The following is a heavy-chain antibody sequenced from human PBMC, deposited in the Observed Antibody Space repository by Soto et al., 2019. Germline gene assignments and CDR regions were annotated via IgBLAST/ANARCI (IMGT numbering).Heavy chain of an antibody. V-gene: IGHV1-3*01. J-gene: IGHJ4*02. D-gene: IGHD6-6*01. Sequence: GASVKVSCKASGYTFTSYAMHWVRQAPGQRLEWMGWINAGNGNTKYSQRFQGKVTITRDTSASTAYMELSSLRSEDTAVYYCARDRQLVPPEYYFDYWGQGTLVTVSS. CDR1: GYTFTSYA. CDR2: INAGNGNT. CDR3: ARDRQLVPPEYYFDY.